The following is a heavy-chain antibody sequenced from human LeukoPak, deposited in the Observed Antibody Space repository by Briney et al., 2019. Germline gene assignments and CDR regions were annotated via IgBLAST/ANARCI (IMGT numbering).Heavy chain of an antibody. CDR3: AKDLSGWVSYYFDY. CDR2: ISGSGGST. D-gene: IGHD6-19*01. Sequence: PGGSLRLSCAASGFTFSSYAMSWVRQAPGKGLEWVSAISGSGGSTYYADSVKGRFTIPRDNSKNTLYLQMNSLRAEDTAVYYCAKDLSGWVSYYFDYWGQGTLVTVSS. V-gene: IGHV3-23*01. CDR1: GFTFSSYA. J-gene: IGHJ4*02.